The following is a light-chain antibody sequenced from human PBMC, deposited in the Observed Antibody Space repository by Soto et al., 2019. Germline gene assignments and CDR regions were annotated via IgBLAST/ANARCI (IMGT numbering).Light chain of an antibody. J-gene: IGLJ1*01. V-gene: IGLV2-8*01. CDR3: SSYTSSSTLGLV. Sequence: QSVLTQPPSASGSPGQSVTISCTGTSSDVGGYNYISWYQQHPGKAPKLMIYEVSKRPSGVPDRYSGSKSGNTASLTVCGRQAEDEADYFCSSYTSSSTLGLVFGTGSKVTVL. CDR1: SSDVGGYNY. CDR2: EVS.